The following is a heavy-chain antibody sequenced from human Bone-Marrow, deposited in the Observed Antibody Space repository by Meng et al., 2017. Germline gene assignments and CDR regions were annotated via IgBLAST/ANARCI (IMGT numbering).Heavy chain of an antibody. D-gene: IGHD3-22*01. V-gene: IGHV4-59*01. J-gene: IGHJ6*02. CDR1: GGSISSYY. CDR3: ARFEGEYYYDSSGYWGMDGYYYYGMDV. CDR2: IYYSGST. Sequence: ESLKISCTVSGGSISSYYWSWIRQPPGKGLEWIGYIYYSGSTNYNPSLKSRVTISVDTSKNQFSLKLSSVTAADTAVYYCARFEGEYYYDSSGYWGMDGYYYYGMDVWGQGTTVTVSS.